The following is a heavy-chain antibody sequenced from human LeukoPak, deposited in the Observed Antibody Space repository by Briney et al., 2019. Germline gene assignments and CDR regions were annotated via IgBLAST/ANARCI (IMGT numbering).Heavy chain of an antibody. CDR2: IYWNDDK. D-gene: IGHD3-22*01. Sequence: SGPTLVNPTQTLTLTCTFSGFSLSTSGVGVGWIRQPPGKALEWLALIYWNDDKRYSPSLKSRLTITKDTSKNQVVLTMTNMDPVDTATYYCAHRRSYGSGYYYGGAFDYWGQGTLVTVSS. V-gene: IGHV2-5*01. J-gene: IGHJ4*02. CDR3: AHRRSYGSGYYYGGAFDY. CDR1: GFSLSTSGVG.